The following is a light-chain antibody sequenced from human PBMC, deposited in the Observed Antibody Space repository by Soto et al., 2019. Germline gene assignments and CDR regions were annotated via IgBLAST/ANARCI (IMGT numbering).Light chain of an antibody. V-gene: IGKV3-11*01. J-gene: IGKJ5*01. Sequence: EIVVTQSPATLSSSPGERATLSCRTSQSVSSYFAWYQQKPGRAPRLLIYDASSRATGIPARFIGSGSGTDFTLTISSLEPEDFAVYYCQQRSNWPITFGQGTRLEIK. CDR1: QSVSSY. CDR2: DAS. CDR3: QQRSNWPIT.